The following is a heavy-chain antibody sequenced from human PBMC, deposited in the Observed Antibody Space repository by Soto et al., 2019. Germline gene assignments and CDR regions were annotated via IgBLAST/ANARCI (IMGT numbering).Heavy chain of an antibody. D-gene: IGHD3-22*01. CDR3: ARGDATKIVVTTYYAMDV. CDR2: IIPVFGTP. Sequence: QVQLVQSGAEVKKPGSSVKVSCTAYGGSLSNFGIRWVRQAPGQGLEWMGAIIPVFGTPNYAQKFQDRVTINADESTTTVYMEVRSLTSEDTAVYYCARGDATKIVVTTYYAMDVWGQGTTVTVSS. CDR1: GGSLSNFG. J-gene: IGHJ6*02. V-gene: IGHV1-69*12.